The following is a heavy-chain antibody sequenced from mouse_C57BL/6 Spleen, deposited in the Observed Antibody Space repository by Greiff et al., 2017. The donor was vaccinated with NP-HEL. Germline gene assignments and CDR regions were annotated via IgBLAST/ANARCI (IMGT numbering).Heavy chain of an antibody. Sequence: QVQLQQPGAELVRPGSSVKLSCKASGYTFTSYWMHWVKQRPIQGLEWIGNIDPSDSETHYNQKFKDKATLTVDKSSSTAYMQLSSLTSEDSAVYYCARSPIWLRDAMDYWGQGTSVTVSS. D-gene: IGHD2-2*01. V-gene: IGHV1-52*01. J-gene: IGHJ4*01. CDR2: IDPSDSET. CDR1: GYTFTSYW. CDR3: ARSPIWLRDAMDY.